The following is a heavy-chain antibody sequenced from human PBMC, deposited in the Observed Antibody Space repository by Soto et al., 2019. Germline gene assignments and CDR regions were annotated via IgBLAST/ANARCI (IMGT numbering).Heavy chain of an antibody. J-gene: IGHJ2*01. D-gene: IGHD3-10*01. CDR3: AGGPKVMVPFWYFDL. CDR1: GYTFTGYY. V-gene: IGHV1-2*02. Sequence: QVQLVQSGAEVKKPGASVKVSCKASGYTFTGYYMHWVRQAPGQGLEWMGWINPNSGGTNYAQKFQGRVTMTRDTSISTAYMELSRLGSDDTAVYYCAGGPKVMVPFWYFDLWGRGTLVTVSS. CDR2: INPNSGGT.